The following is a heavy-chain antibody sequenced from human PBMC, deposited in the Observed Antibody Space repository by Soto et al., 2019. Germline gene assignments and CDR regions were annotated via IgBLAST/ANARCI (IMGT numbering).Heavy chain of an antibody. Sequence: SVRVSCKASGGTFSSYAISWVRQASGQGLEWMGGIIPIFGTANYAQKFQGRVTISRDSSKNTVYLQMNSLRAEDTAVYFCARDYSVSGSYDTWFDPRGQGTLVTVSS. D-gene: IGHD3-16*01. CDR1: GGTFSSYA. CDR2: IIPIFGTA. V-gene: IGHV1-69*05. J-gene: IGHJ5*02. CDR3: ARDYSVSGSYDTWFDP.